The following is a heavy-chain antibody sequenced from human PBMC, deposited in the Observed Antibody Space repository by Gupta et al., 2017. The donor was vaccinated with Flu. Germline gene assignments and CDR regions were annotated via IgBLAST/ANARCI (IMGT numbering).Heavy chain of an antibody. D-gene: IGHD5-18*01. CDR3: ARAEVDTAMVSFDP. Sequence: IYGSGSTNYNPSLKSRVTISVDTSKNQFSLKLSSVTAADTAVYYCARAEVDTAMVSFDPWGQGTLVTVSS. J-gene: IGHJ5*02. CDR2: IYGSGST. V-gene: IGHV4-59*01.